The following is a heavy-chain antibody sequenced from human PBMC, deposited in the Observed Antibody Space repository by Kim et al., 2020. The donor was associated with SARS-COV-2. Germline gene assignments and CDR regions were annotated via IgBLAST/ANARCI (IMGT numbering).Heavy chain of an antibody. V-gene: IGHV4-61*01. J-gene: IGHJ4*02. CDR1: GGSVSSGSYY. CDR3: ARDALYRRSTSCPFDY. CDR2: VHYRGTT. Sequence: SETLSLTCTVSGGSVSSGSYYWNWIRQPPGKGLEWIGYVHYRGTTNYNPSLKSRVTISLDTSKNQFSLKLSSVIAADTAVYYCARDALYRRSTSCPFDYWGQGTLVTVSS. D-gene: IGHD2-2*01.